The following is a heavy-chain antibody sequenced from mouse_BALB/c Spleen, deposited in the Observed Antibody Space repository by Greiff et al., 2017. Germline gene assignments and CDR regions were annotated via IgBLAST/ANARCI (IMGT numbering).Heavy chain of an antibody. Sequence: EVHLVESGGGLVQPGGSMKLSCVASGFTFSSYWMSWVRQSPEKGLEWVAEIRLKSDNYATHYAESVKGKFTISRDDSKSRLYLQMNSLRAEDTGIYYCTGTTVVAEGFYFDYWGQGTTLTVSS. V-gene: IGHV6-6*02. CDR2: IRLKSDNYAT. CDR3: TGTTVVAEGFYFDY. D-gene: IGHD1-1*01. CDR1: GFTFSSYW. J-gene: IGHJ2*01.